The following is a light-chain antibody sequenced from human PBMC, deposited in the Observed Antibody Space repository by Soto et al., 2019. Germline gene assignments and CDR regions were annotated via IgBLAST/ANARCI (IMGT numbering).Light chain of an antibody. J-gene: IGKJ4*01. V-gene: IGKV3-20*01. CDR2: GAS. Sequence: EIVLTQSPGTLSLSSGERATLSCRASQSVRSNYLAWYQQKPGQAPRLLIYGASSRATGSPDRFGGSGSGTDFTLTISRLEPEDFAVYYWQQYASSPLTFGGGTKVEIK. CDR3: QQYASSPLT. CDR1: QSVRSNY.